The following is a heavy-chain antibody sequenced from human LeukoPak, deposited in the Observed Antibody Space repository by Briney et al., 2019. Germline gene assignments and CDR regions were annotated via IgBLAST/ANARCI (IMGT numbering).Heavy chain of an antibody. CDR3: ARDPRTNYYGSGSYYSLGWFDP. Sequence: PSETLSLTCTVSGGSISSYYWSWIRQPPGKGLEWIGYIYYSGSTNYNPSLKSRVTISVDTSKNQFSLKLSSVPAADTAVYYCARDPRTNYYGSGSYYSLGWFDPWGQGTLVTVSS. D-gene: IGHD3-10*01. V-gene: IGHV4-59*01. CDR2: IYYSGST. J-gene: IGHJ5*02. CDR1: GGSISSYY.